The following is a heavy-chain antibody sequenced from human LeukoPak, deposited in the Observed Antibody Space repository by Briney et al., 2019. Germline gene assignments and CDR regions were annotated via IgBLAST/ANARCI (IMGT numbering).Heavy chain of an antibody. CDR3: ARDIVYSSGYYYFDY. CDR2: ASYDGSKK. D-gene: IGHD3-22*01. CDR1: GFTFNNHA. J-gene: IGHJ4*02. V-gene: IGHV3-30-3*01. Sequence: GGSLRLSCTASGFTFNNHAMHWVRQAPGKGLEWVAIASYDGSKKYYADSVKGRFTISRDNSENTLFLEMNNLRPEDTAVYYCARDIVYSSGYYYFDYWGQGTLVTVSS.